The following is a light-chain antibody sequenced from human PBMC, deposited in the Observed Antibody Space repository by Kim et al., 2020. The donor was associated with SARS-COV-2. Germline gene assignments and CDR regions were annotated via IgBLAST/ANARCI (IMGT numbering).Light chain of an antibody. V-gene: IGLV1-44*01. CDR2: SDD. Sequence: GQRVTISCSGSTSTIASGYVNWYQHLPGTAPRLLIYSDDQRPSGVPDRFSGSKSGTSASLAIVGLQSEDEAVYYCAAWDDSLNGEIFGGGTQLTVL. CDR3: AAWDDSLNGEI. CDR1: TSTIASGY. J-gene: IGLJ2*01.